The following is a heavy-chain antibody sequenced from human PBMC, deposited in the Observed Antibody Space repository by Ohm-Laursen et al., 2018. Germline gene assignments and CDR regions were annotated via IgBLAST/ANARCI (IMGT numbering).Heavy chain of an antibody. V-gene: IGHV4-4*07. Sequence: PSDTLSLTCTVSGGSINNYYWSWIRQPAGKGLEWIGRMYATGSSNYNPSLNSRVTMSVDTSRNQFSLKLTSVTAADTAVYYCAVSEVRYSFTYLADFWGQGTLVTVPS. CDR1: GGSINNYY. CDR2: MYATGSS. J-gene: IGHJ4*02. CDR3: AVSEVRYSFTYLADF. D-gene: IGHD3-9*01.